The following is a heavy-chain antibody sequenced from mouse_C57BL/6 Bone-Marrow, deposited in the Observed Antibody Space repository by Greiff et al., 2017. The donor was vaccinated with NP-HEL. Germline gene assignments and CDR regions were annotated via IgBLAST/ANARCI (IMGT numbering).Heavy chain of an antibody. V-gene: IGHV1-61*01. J-gene: IGHJ3*01. CDR2: IYPSDSET. D-gene: IGHD1-1*01. Sequence: QVQLQQPGAELVRPGSSVKLSCKASGYTFTSYWMAWVKQRPGQGLEWIGNIYPSDSETHYNQKFKDKATLSVDKSSSTAYMHLSSLTSEDSAVYYCARGTTVVAKGFAYWGQGTLVTVSA. CDR1: GYTFTSYW. CDR3: ARGTTVVAKGFAY.